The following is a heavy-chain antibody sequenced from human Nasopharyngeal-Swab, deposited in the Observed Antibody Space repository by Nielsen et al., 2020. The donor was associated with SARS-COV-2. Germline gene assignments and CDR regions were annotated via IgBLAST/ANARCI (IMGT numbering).Heavy chain of an antibody. J-gene: IGHJ6*02. D-gene: IGHD2-2*01. V-gene: IGHV1-46*02. CDR1: GYTFNNYY. CDR3: ARRGRCSGSSCDMDV. CDR2: INPGSGCT. Sequence: ASVKVSCNASGYTFNNYYIHWVRQAPGQGLEWMGMINPGSGCTTYAQKFQGRVTMTRDTSTSTVFMDLSSLRSEDTAVYYCARRGRCSGSSCDMDVWGQGTTVTVSS.